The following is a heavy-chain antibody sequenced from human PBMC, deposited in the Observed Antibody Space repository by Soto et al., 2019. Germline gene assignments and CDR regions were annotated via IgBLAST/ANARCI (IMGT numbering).Heavy chain of an antibody. CDR3: ARDSRNYYYYMDV. Sequence: EVQLVESGGGLVQPGGSLRLSCAASGFTFSSYNMNWVRQAPGKRLECISDISLSSSSIFYADPVQGRFTISRDNAKNSLYLQMNSLRAEDTAVNYCARDSRNYYYYMDVWGKGTTVTVSS. CDR1: GFTFSSYN. V-gene: IGHV3-48*01. CDR2: ISLSSSSI. J-gene: IGHJ6*03.